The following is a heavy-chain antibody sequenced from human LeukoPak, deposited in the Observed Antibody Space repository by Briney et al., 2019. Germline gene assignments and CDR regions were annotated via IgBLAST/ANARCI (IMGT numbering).Heavy chain of an antibody. CDR1: GFTFSSYS. Sequence: PGWSLRLSCAASGFTFSSYSMNWVRQAPGKGLEWVSYIDSSSSTTYYADSVKGRFTISRDNAKNSLYLQMNSLRDEDTAVYFCARRASRSGGWQFFDYWGQGTLVTVSS. D-gene: IGHD6-19*01. CDR3: ARRASRSGGWQFFDY. J-gene: IGHJ4*02. CDR2: IDSSSSTT. V-gene: IGHV3-48*02.